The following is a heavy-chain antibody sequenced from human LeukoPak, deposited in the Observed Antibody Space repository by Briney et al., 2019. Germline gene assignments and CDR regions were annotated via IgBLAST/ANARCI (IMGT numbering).Heavy chain of an antibody. CDR3: ARLFGQYYFDY. J-gene: IGHJ4*02. D-gene: IGHD3-10*01. Sequence: SETLSLTCTVSGGSISNYYWSWIRQPPGKGLEWIGYIYYSGSTNYNPSLKSRVTISVDTSKNQFSLKLSSVTAADTAVYYCARLFGQYYFDYWGQGTLVTVSS. V-gene: IGHV4-59*08. CDR2: IYYSGST. CDR1: GGSISNYY.